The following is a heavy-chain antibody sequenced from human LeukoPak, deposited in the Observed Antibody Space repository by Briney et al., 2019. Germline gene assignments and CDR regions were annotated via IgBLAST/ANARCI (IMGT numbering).Heavy chain of an antibody. D-gene: IGHD6-13*01. Sequence: SETLSLTCTVSGVSISSYYWSWIRQPPGQGLEWIGYIFHSGTTNYNPSLKSRVTISVDTSKNQFSLKLSSVTAADTAVYYCARGRSSRPPPDYWGQGTLVTVSS. CDR1: GVSISSYY. CDR2: IFHSGTT. CDR3: ARGRSSRPPPDY. V-gene: IGHV4-59*01. J-gene: IGHJ4*02.